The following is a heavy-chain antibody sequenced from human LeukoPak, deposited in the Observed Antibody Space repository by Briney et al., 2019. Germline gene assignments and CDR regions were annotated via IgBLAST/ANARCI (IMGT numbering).Heavy chain of an antibody. Sequence: GGSLRLSCAASGFTFSSYWMTWARQAPGKGLEWVANIKQDGSEKYYVESVKGRFTISRDNAKNSLYLQMNSLRAEDTAVYYCARDPYSGNYGNYYYYYMDVWGKGTTVTISS. CDR3: ARDPYSGNYGNYYYYYMDV. V-gene: IGHV3-7*01. CDR2: IKQDGSEK. J-gene: IGHJ6*03. CDR1: GFTFSSYW. D-gene: IGHD1-26*01.